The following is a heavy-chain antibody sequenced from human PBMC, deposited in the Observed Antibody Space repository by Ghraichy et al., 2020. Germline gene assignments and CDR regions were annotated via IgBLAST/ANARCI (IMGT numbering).Heavy chain of an antibody. D-gene: IGHD1-26*01. V-gene: IGHV4-61*01. J-gene: IGHJ4*02. CDR3: ARSNYFASGTYCEPIDF. Sequence: SETLSLTCTVSGGSVRSGCYFWSWIRQPLGQGLEWIGYIYYTRNTHSSSSLNSCVTFSLDTSQIQLSLKLRSIAAAATAFYYGARSNYFASGTYCEPIDFWGQGTLVTVSS. CDR2: IYYTRNT. CDR1: GGSVRSGCYF.